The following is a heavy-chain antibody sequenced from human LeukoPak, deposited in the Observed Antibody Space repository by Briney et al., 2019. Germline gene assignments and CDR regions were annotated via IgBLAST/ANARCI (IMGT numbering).Heavy chain of an antibody. CDR3: ARSIAVAGTDY. Sequence: GGSLRLSCAASGFTFSSYSMSWGRQAPGKGLEWVSSISSSSSYIYYADSVKGRFTISRDNAKNSLYLQMNSLRAEDTAVYYCARSIAVAGTDYWGQGTLVTVSS. CDR1: GFTFSSYS. J-gene: IGHJ4*02. V-gene: IGHV3-21*01. CDR2: ISSSSSYI. D-gene: IGHD6-19*01.